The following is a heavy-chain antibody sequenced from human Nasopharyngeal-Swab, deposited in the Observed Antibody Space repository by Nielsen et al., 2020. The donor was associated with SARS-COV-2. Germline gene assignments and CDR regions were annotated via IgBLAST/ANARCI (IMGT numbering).Heavy chain of an antibody. Sequence: ASVKVSCKTSGGAVSMYAINWVRQAPGQGLEWMGIINPSTGATLYAQRSQGRVTMTTDTSTSTIYMDLSGLRPEDTAVYYCATSQASNLDYWGQGTLVTVSS. CDR1: GGAVSMYA. CDR2: INPSTGAT. D-gene: IGHD2-8*01. V-gene: IGHV1-46*01. CDR3: ATSQASNLDY. J-gene: IGHJ4*02.